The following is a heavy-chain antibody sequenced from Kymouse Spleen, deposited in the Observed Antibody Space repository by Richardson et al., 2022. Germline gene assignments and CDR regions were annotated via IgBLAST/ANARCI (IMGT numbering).Heavy chain of an antibody. Sequence: QVQLQESGPGLVKPSGTLSLTCAVSGGSISSSNWWSWVRQPPGKGLEWIGEIYHSGSTNYNPSLKSRVTISVDKSKNQFSLKLSSVTAADTAVYYCARLGVTGTTLYYYYGMDVWGQGTTVTVSS. V-gene: IGHV4-4*02. D-gene: IGHD1-7*01. CDR1: GGSISSSNW. J-gene: IGHJ6*02. CDR2: IYHSGST. CDR3: ARLGVTGTTLYYYYGMDV.